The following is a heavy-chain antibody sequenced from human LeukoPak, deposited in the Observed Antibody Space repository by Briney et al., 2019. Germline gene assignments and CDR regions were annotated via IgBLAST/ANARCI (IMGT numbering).Heavy chain of an antibody. V-gene: IGHV3-21*01. CDR3: ARETYYYGSGLFDY. CDR2: ISNSSNYI. Sequence: PGGSLRLSCSASGFTFTHYSINWVRQAPGKGLEWLSSISNSSNYIYYADSVKGRFTISRDNAKNSLYLQMDSLRAEDTAVYYCARETYYYGSGLFDYWGQGTLVTVSS. D-gene: IGHD3-10*01. CDR1: GFTFTHYS. J-gene: IGHJ4*02.